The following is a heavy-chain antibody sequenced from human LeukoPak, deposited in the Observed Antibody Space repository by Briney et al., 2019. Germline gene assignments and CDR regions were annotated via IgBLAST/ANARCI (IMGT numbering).Heavy chain of an antibody. V-gene: IGHV4-61*02. CDR1: GDSISTGGYF. CDR3: ARMDYYGSGTYHSWFHA. D-gene: IGHD3-10*01. CDR2: IYAGGKT. Sequence: SETLSLTCTVSGDSISTGGYFWSWIRQPAGKGLEWIGRIYAGGKTNYNPSLRSRVTISVDTSRNQFSLKLNSVTAADTAVYYCARMDYYGSGTYHSWFHAWGQGTLVTVSS. J-gene: IGHJ5*02.